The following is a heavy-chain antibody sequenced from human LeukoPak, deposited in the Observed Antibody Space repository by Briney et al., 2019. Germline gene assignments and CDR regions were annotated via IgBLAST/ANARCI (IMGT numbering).Heavy chain of an antibody. CDR1: GASISSYY. J-gene: IGHJ6*03. CDR2: IYTSGST. CDR3: ARGLDDYVWGSYRNYYYYMDV. Sequence: SETLSLTCTVSGASISSYYWSWIRQPAGKGLEWIGRIYTSGSTNYNPSLKSRVTMSVDTSKNQFPLKLSSVTAADTAVYYCARGLDDYVWGSYRNYYYYMDVWGKGTTVTVSS. V-gene: IGHV4-4*07. D-gene: IGHD3-16*01.